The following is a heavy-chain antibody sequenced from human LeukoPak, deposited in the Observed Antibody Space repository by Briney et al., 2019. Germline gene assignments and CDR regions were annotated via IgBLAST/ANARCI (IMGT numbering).Heavy chain of an antibody. Sequence: PGGSLTLSCAVSGITLSNYGMSWVRQAPGKGLEWVAGISDSGGSTTYADSVKGRFTISRDNPKNTLYLQMNSLRAEDTAVYFCAKRGVVIRVILVGFHKEAYYFDSWGQGALVTVSS. J-gene: IGHJ4*02. V-gene: IGHV3-23*01. CDR3: AKRGVVIRVILVGFHKEAYYFDS. CDR1: GITLSNYG. CDR2: ISDSGGST. D-gene: IGHD3-22*01.